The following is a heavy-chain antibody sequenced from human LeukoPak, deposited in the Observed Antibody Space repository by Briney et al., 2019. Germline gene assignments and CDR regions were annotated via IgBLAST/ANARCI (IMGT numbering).Heavy chain of an antibody. CDR3: AINYDSSY. D-gene: IGHD3-22*01. CDR2: IIPIFGTA. Sequence: SVKVSCKASGYTFTNHAMHWVRQAPGQGLEWMGGIIPIFGTANYAQKFQGRVTITADESTSAAYMELSSLRSEDTAVYYCAINYDSSYWGQGTLVTVSS. J-gene: IGHJ4*02. CDR1: GYTFTNHA. V-gene: IGHV1-69*13.